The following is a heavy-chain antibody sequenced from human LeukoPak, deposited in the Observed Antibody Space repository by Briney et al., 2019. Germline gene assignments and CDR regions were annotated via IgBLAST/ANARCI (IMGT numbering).Heavy chain of an antibody. CDR1: GGSFSGYY. CDR3: ARVKGDYYGSGSYNLDY. D-gene: IGHD3-10*01. CDR2: INHSGST. J-gene: IGHJ4*02. Sequence: PSETLSLTCAVYGGSFSGYYWSWIRQPPGKGLEWIGEINHSGSTNYNPSLKSQVTTSVDTSKNQFSLKLSSVTAADTAVYYCARVKGDYYGSGSYNLDYWGQGTLVTVSS. V-gene: IGHV4-34*01.